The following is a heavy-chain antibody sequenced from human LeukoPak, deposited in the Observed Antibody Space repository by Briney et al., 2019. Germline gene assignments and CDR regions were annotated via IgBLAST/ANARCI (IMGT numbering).Heavy chain of an antibody. CDR2: INPNSGVT. D-gene: IGHD5-12*01. CDR1: GYTFSGFY. CDR3: AKDRYGDYEAPFHYYMDA. V-gene: IGHV1-2*02. J-gene: IGHJ6*03. Sequence: ASVKVSCKASGYTFSGFYIHWVRQAPGQGLEWMGWINPNSGVTNYAQKLQGRVTITRDTSIDTAYMQLSRLRSDDTAVYYCAKDRYGDYEAPFHYYMDAWGRGTTVTVSS.